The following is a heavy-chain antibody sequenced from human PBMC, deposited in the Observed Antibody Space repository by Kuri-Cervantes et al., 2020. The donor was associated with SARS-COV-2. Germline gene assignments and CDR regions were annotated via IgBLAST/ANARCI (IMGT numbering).Heavy chain of an antibody. J-gene: IGHJ4*02. V-gene: IGHV1-46*01. CDR1: GYTFTSYY. Sequence: ASVKVSCKASGYTFTSYYMHWVRQAPGRGLEWMGIINPSGGSTSYAQKFQGRVTMTRDTSTSTVYMELSSLRSEDTAVYYCARAARGIVVVINLDYWGQGTLVTVSS. CDR2: INPSGGST. CDR3: ARAARGIVVVINLDY. D-gene: IGHD3-22*01.